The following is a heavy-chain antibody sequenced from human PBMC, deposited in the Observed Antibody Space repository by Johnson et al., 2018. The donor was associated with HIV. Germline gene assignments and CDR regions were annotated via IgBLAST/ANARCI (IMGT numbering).Heavy chain of an antibody. Sequence: MQLVESGGGLVQPGGSLRLSCGASGFSVSNNYMNWVRQAPGKGLEWVSVIYSGGSTYYADSVRGRFTISRDNSRNTLYLQMSSLRAEDTAMYYCARDGESQQLPLGDAFDIWGHGTTVTVSS. CDR2: IYSGGST. CDR1: GFSVSNNY. CDR3: ARDGESQQLPLGDAFDI. V-gene: IGHV3-66*01. D-gene: IGHD6-13*01. J-gene: IGHJ3*02.